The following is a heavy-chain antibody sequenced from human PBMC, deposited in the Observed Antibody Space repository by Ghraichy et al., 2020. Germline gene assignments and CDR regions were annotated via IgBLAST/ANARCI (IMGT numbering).Heavy chain of an antibody. D-gene: IGHD4-23*01. J-gene: IGHJ6*01. CDR1: GGSIGSYY. Sequence: SETLSLTCTVSGGSIGSYYLSWIRQPPGKGLEWIGFIYYTGSTSYNPSLKSRATISQDTSKSQFSLKLSAVTAADTALYYCARDRGDNSGSYYFGRDVWGQGTTVTVAS. V-gene: IGHV4-59*01. CDR2: IYYTGST. CDR3: ARDRGDNSGSYYFGRDV.